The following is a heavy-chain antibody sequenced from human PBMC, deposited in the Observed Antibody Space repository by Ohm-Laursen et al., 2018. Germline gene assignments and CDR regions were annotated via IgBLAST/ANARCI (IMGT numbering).Heavy chain of an antibody. CDR1: GFTFHTYA. J-gene: IGHJ6*02. CDR2: ISAGGGNT. D-gene: IGHD3-3*01. V-gene: IGHV3-23*01. Sequence: SLRLSCVPSGFTFHTYAMHWVRQAPGKGLAWVSAISAGGGNTYYADSVKGRFSISRDNSKNTLYLQMNSLRAEDTAVYYCAKDIGFLEWLTHHYYYGMDVWGQGTTVTVSS. CDR3: AKDIGFLEWLTHHYYYGMDV.